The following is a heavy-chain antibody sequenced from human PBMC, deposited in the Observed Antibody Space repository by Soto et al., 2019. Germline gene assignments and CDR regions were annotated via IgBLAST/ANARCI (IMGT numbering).Heavy chain of an antibody. D-gene: IGHD6-19*01. V-gene: IGHV3-74*01. Sequence: GGSLRLSCAASGFTFSSYWMYWVRQAPGKGLVWVSRSNSDGSDTTYADSVKGRFTISRDNAKNTLYLQMNSLRAEDTAVYYCARDRGWSLFDYWGQGTLVTVSS. CDR1: GFTFSSYW. CDR3: ARDRGWSLFDY. CDR2: SNSDGSDT. J-gene: IGHJ4*02.